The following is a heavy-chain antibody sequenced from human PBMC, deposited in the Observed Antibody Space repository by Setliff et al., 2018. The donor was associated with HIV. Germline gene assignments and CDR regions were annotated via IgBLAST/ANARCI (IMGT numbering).Heavy chain of an antibody. D-gene: IGHD6-13*01. CDR1: GGPSSGY. CDR3: VASSSWSCRLNY. V-gene: IGHV4-34*01. CDR2: ISHSGST. Sequence: TLSLTCAVYGGPSSGYWSWVRQSPGKGLEWIGEISHSGSTNYNLSLKSRAATSADTSKKQFSLKLTAVTAADTGIYYCVASSSWSCRLNYWGQGTQVTVSS. J-gene: IGHJ4*02.